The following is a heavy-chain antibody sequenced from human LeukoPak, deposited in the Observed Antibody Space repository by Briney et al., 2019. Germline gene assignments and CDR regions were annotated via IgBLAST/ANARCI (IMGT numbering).Heavy chain of an antibody. J-gene: IGHJ3*02. V-gene: IGHV4-61*02. CDR1: GDSISSGDYY. CDR2: ISSSGST. CDR3: ARGPYSYDSSGAFDI. D-gene: IGHD3-22*01. Sequence: SEILSLTCTVSGDSISSGDYYWSWIRQPAGKGLEWIGRISSSGSTHYNPSLKSRVTISVDSSKHQFSLTLSSVTAADTAVYFCARGPYSYDSSGAFDIWGQGTMVTVSS.